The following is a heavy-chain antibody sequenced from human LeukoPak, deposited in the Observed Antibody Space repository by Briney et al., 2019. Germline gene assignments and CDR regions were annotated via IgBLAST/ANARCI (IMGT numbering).Heavy chain of an antibody. Sequence: SETLSLTCAVSGASISSGSYSWSWTRRPPGKGLEWIGYIYPRGNTYYNPSLKSRLILSLDKSANQFSLNLSSVTAADTAVYYCARFSPRAMGNYLDFWGQGTSVTVSS. D-gene: IGHD7-27*01. CDR1: GASISSGSYS. J-gene: IGHJ4*02. V-gene: IGHV4-30-2*01. CDR2: IYPRGNT. CDR3: ARFSPRAMGNYLDF.